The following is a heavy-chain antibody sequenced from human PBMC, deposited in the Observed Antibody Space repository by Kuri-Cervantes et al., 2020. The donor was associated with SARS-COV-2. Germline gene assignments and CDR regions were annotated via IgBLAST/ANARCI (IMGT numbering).Heavy chain of an antibody. Sequence: AGSLRLTWAASGFTFSNYYKNWVRQAPGKGLEWVSSISSSSTIYYADTVMGRFTITIDNAKNSLYLQMNSLRAEDTAVYYCARPAETGTRFDYWGQGTLVTVSS. D-gene: IGHD1-1*01. CDR2: ISSSSTI. J-gene: IGHJ4*02. CDR3: ARPAETGTRFDY. V-gene: IGHV3-69-1*01. CDR1: GFTFSNYY.